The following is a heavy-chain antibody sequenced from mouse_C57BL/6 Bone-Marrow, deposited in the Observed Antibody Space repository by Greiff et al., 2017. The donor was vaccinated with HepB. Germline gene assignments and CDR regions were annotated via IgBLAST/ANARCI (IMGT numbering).Heavy chain of an antibody. V-gene: IGHV1-64*01. CDR1: GYTFTSYW. CDR2: IHPNSGST. Sequence: VQLQQPGAELVKPGASVKLSCKASGYTFTSYWMHWVKQRPGQGLEWIGMIHPNSGSTNYNEKVKSKATLTVDKSSSTAYMQLSSLTSEDSAVYYCARSIRAWFAYWGQGTLVTVSA. CDR3: ARSIRAWFAY. J-gene: IGHJ3*01.